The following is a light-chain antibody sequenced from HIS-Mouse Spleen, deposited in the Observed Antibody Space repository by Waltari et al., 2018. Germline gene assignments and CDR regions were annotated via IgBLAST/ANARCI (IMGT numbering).Light chain of an antibody. CDR1: QSVSSN. Sequence: EIVMTQSPATLSVSPGERATLSCRASQSVSSNLAWYQQKPGQAPRLLIYGDSTRASGIPARFSGCGSGTEFTFTISRMQSGDFAVYYCQQYNNWPPTFGGGTKVEIK. J-gene: IGKJ4*01. CDR2: GDS. V-gene: IGKV3-15*01. CDR3: QQYNNWPPT.